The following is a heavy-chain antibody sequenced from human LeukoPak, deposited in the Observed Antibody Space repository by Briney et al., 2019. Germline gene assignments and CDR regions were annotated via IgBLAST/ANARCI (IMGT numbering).Heavy chain of an antibody. D-gene: IGHD7-27*01. V-gene: IGHV3-43D*04. J-gene: IGHJ4*02. CDR3: AKAQNWAFDY. CDR2: ISWNGGST. CDR1: GFTFDDYA. Sequence: GGSLRLSCAASGFTFDDYAMLWVRQAPGKGLEWVSLISWNGGSTYYADSVKGRFTISRDNSKNCLYLQMNGLRPVDTALYYCAKAQNWAFDYWGQGTLVTVSS.